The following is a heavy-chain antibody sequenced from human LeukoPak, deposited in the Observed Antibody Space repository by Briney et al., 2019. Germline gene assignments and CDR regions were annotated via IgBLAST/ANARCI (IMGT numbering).Heavy chain of an antibody. D-gene: IGHD6-19*01. J-gene: IGHJ5*02. CDR1: GYSISSGYY. CDR3: ARDSSRSWLVDS. CDR2: IYHSGST. Sequence: PSETLSLTCTVSGYSISSGYYWGWIRQPPGKGLEWIGSIYHSGSTYYNPSLKSRVTISVDTSKNQFSLKLSSVTAADTAVYYCARDSSRSWLVDSWGQGTLVTVSS. V-gene: IGHV4-38-2*02.